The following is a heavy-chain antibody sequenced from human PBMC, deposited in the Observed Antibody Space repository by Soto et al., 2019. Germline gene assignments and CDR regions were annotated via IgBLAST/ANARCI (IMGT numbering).Heavy chain of an antibody. Sequence: GGALSLSCAASAFIFSTYSMSWLPDTQGRGLEWISSISGDSHFIFYADSVKGRFTISRDNAKNSLYLQMNSLSAEDTAVYYCVRCAVYCHPYGMDVWGLGATVTV. CDR1: AFIFSTYS. D-gene: IGHD2-15*01. V-gene: IGHV3-21*01. CDR2: ISGDSHFI. J-gene: IGHJ6*02. CDR3: VRCAVYCHPYGMDV.